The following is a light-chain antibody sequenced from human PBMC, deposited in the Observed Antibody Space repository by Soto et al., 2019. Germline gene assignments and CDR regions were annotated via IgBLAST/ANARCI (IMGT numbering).Light chain of an antibody. CDR2: AAS. Sequence: DIQMTQSPSSLSASVGDRVTIVCRASQSIGNYLNWYQLKPGEAPKFLVYAASSLQSGVPARFSGGGSGTVFTLTISSLQPEDFATYYCQQTYSDMWTFGQGTKVDNK. V-gene: IGKV1-39*01. J-gene: IGKJ1*01. CDR3: QQTYSDMWT. CDR1: QSIGNY.